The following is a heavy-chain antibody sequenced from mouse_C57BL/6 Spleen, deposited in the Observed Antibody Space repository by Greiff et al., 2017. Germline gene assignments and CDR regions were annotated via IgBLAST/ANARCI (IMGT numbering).Heavy chain of an antibody. CDR1: GFNIKDYY. J-gene: IGHJ3*01. Sequence: EVQLQQSGAELVKPGASVKLSCTASGFNIKDYYMHWVKQRTEQGLEWIGRIDPEDGETKYAPKFPGKATITADTSSNTAYLQLSSLTSEDTAVYYCARSSDYDDGAWFAYWGQGTLVTVSA. V-gene: IGHV14-2*01. CDR3: ARSSDYDDGAWFAY. CDR2: IDPEDGET. D-gene: IGHD2-4*01.